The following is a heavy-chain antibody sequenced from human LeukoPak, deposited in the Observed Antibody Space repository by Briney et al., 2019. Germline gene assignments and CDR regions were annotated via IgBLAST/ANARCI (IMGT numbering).Heavy chain of an antibody. J-gene: IGHJ4*02. CDR1: GGTFSSYA. CDR2: IIPILGIA. CDR3: ARVYSRSPGGYYFDY. D-gene: IGHD6-13*01. Sequence: GASVTVSFTASGGTFSSYAISWVRQAPGQGLEWMGRIIPILGIANYAQKFQGRVTITADKSTSTAYMELSSLRSEDTAVYYCARVYSRSPGGYYFDYWGQGTLVTVSS. V-gene: IGHV1-69*04.